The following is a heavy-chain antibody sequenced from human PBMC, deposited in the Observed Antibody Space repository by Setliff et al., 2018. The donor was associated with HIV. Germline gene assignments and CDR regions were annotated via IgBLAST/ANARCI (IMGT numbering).Heavy chain of an antibody. J-gene: IGHJ4*02. CDR3: AAARLLNDYRDPGAYYFDF. V-gene: IGHV1-69*10. CDR2: IIPMFDIT. Sequence: GASVKVSCKPSGGTFSSYAISWVRRAPGQGLEWMGGIIPMFDITNYPQKFQGRVRLTADKSTSTAYLELSSLRSEDTAVYYCAAARLLNDYRDPGAYYFDFWGQGTLVTVSS. D-gene: IGHD4-4*01. CDR1: GGTFSSYA.